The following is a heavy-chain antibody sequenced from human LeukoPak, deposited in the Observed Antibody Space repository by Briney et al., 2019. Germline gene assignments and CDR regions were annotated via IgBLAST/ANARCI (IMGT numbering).Heavy chain of an antibody. V-gene: IGHV1-69*13. CDR3: AGPPPYSSGWYHPFDY. J-gene: IGHJ4*02. Sequence: GASVKVSCKASGGTFSSYAISWVRQAPGQGLEWMGGIIPIFGTANYAQKFQGRVTITADESTSTAYMELSSLRSEDTAVYYCAGPPPYSSGWYHPFDYWGQGTLVTVSS. D-gene: IGHD6-19*01. CDR2: IIPIFGTA. CDR1: GGTFSSYA.